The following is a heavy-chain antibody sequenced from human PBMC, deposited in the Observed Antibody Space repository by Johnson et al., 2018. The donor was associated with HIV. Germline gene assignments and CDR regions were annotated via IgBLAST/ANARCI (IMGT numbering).Heavy chain of an antibody. Sequence: VQLVESGGGLVKPGGSLRLSCVGSGFTVSSNYMSWVRQAPGKGLEWVSLINTGGSTYYADSVKGRFTISRDNSKNTLYLQMNSLRAEDTAVYYCAKGIAAAGTGAFDIWG. CDR2: INTGGST. CDR3: AKGIAAAGTGAFDI. J-gene: IGHJ3*02. CDR1: GFTVSSNY. V-gene: IGHV3-66*01. D-gene: IGHD6-13*01.